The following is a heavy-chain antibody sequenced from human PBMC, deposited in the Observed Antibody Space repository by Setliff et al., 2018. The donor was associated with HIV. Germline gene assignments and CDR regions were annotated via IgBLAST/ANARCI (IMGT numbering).Heavy chain of an antibody. Sequence: GGSLRLSCAASGFTFTSYGMHWVRQAPGKGLEWVAVIWYDGSNKYYADSVKGRFTISRDNSKNTLYLQMNSLRAEDTAVYYCAKEADDFWSGFRAYYYMDVWGKGTTVTVSS. D-gene: IGHD3-3*01. CDR2: IWYDGSNK. J-gene: IGHJ6*03. CDR3: AKEADDFWSGFRAYYYMDV. V-gene: IGHV3-33*06. CDR1: GFTFTSYG.